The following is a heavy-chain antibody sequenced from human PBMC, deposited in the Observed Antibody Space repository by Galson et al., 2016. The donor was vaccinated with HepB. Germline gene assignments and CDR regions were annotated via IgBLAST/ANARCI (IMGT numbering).Heavy chain of an antibody. CDR2: FNPEDGER. CDR3: ATDLSQITRAGKYYYGLDV. J-gene: IGHJ6*04. V-gene: IGHV1-24*01. CDR1: GYTLPELA. Sequence: SVKVSCKVSGYTLPELAIHWVRQAPGKGLEWMGGFNPEDGERVSAQRFRGRLTMTEDSSTDTAFMDLSGLGSDDTAVYFCATDLSQITRAGKYYYGLDVWGKGTAVTVSP. D-gene: IGHD1-14*01.